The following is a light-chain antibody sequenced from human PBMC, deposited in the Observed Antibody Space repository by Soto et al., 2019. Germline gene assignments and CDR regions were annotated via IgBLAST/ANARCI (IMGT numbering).Light chain of an antibody. CDR3: QHYNSYSEA. V-gene: IGKV1-5*03. CDR2: KAS. CDR1: QTISSW. Sequence: DIQMTQSPSTLSGSVGDRVTITCRASQTISSWLAWYQRKPGKAPKLLIYKASTLKSGVPSRFSGSGSGTEFTLTISSVQPDDFATYYCQHYNSYSEAFGQGTKVDIK. J-gene: IGKJ1*01.